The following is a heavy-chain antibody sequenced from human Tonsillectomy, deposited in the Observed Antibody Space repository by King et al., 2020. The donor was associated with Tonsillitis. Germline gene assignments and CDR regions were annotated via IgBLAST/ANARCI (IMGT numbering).Heavy chain of an antibody. Sequence: QLQESGPGLVKPSETLSLTCDVSGYSISSGYYWAWIRQPPGKGLEWIGNIYHSGTTYYNPSLRSRFTVSVDTSRNQFSLKLRSVTAADTAVYYCARRGGSGDAFDSWGQGTTVTASS. CDR3: ARRGGSGDAFDS. CDR2: IYHSGTT. D-gene: IGHD3-10*01. V-gene: IGHV4-38-2*01. CDR1: GYSISSGYY. J-gene: IGHJ3*02.